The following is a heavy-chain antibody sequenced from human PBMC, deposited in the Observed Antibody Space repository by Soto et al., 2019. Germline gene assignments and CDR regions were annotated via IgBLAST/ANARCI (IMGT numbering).Heavy chain of an antibody. CDR3: ASGYCSTTSCFYGMDV. CDR1: GFTFSRNV. D-gene: IGHD2-2*01. Sequence: GGSLRLSCAGSGFTFSRNVMHWVRQAPGKGLEWVAFISYDGSNKYYADSVKGRFTISRDNSKNTLYLQMNSLRPEDTSVYYCASGYCSTTSCFYGMDVWGQGTTVTVSS. J-gene: IGHJ6*02. CDR2: ISYDGSNK. V-gene: IGHV3-30-3*01.